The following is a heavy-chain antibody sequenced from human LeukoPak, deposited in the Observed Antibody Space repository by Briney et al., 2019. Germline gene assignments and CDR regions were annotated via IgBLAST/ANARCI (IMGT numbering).Heavy chain of an antibody. Sequence: PGGSLRLSCAASGFTFSDYYMSWIRQAPGKGLEWVANIKKQGSEKYYVDSVKGRFTIARDNAKNSLYLQMNNLRAEDTAMYYCARHAYYVFDIWGQGTMVTVSS. CDR1: GFTFSDYY. D-gene: IGHD3-10*01. J-gene: IGHJ3*02. V-gene: IGHV3-7*01. CDR2: IKKQGSEK. CDR3: ARHAYYVFDI.